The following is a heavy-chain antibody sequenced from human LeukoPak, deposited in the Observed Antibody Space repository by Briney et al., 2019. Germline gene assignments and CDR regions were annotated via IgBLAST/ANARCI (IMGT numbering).Heavy chain of an antibody. CDR1: GGSISSYY. Sequence: PSETLSLTCTVSGGSISSYYWSWIRQPPGKGLGWIGYIYYSGSTNYNPSLKSRVTISVDTSKNQFSLKLSSVTAADTAVYYCARGYYYGSGEDVWGQGTTVTVSS. J-gene: IGHJ6*02. V-gene: IGHV4-59*01. D-gene: IGHD3-10*01. CDR3: ARGYYYGSGEDV. CDR2: IYYSGST.